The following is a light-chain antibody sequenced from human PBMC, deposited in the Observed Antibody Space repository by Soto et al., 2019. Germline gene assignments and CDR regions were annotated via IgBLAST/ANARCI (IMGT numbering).Light chain of an antibody. CDR1: SSDVGTYNL. J-gene: IGLJ1*01. CDR3: CSYGGSSALPYV. CDR2: EVT. Sequence: QSVLAQPASVSGSPEQSVTISCTGTSSDVGTYNLVSWYQQHPGKAPKLIIYEVTERPSGVSNRFSGSKFGNTAFLTISGLLPEDEADYYCCSYGGSSALPYVFGTGTKVTVL. V-gene: IGLV2-23*02.